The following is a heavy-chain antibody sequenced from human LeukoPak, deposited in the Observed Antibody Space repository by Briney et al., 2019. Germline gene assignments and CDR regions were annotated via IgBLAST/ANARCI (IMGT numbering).Heavy chain of an antibody. CDR2: IYYSGST. CDR1: GGSVSSGSYY. V-gene: IGHV4-61*01. J-gene: IGHJ4*02. Sequence: SETLSLTCTVSGGSVSSGSYYWSWIRQPPGKGLEWIGYIYYSGSTNYNPSLKSRVTISVDTSKNQFSLKLSSVTAADTAVYYCARDREPYCSGGSCYTYYFDYWGQGTLVTVSS. D-gene: IGHD2-15*01. CDR3: ARDREPYCSGGSCYTYYFDY.